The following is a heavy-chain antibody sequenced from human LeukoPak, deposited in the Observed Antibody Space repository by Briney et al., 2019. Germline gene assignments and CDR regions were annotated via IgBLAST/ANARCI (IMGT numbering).Heavy chain of an antibody. V-gene: IGHV4-59*01. CDR2: MYNSGIT. Sequence: SETLSLTCTVSGVSISSYYWSWIRQPPGRGLEWIGYMYNSGITNYNPSLKSRVTISVDTSKNQFSLRLRSVTAADTAVYYCARDSSAITDNWLDPWGQGTLVTVSS. CDR1: GVSISSYY. J-gene: IGHJ5*02. D-gene: IGHD1-14*01. CDR3: ARDSSAITDNWLDP.